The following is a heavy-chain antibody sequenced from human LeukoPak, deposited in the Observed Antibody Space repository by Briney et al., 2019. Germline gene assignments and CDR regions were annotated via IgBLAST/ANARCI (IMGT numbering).Heavy chain of an antibody. Sequence: ASVKVSCKASGGTFSRYAISWVRQAPGQGLEWMGGIIPIFGTANYAQKFQGRVTITADESSTTAYMELSGLRSGDTAVYYCATDASIYDSRGYYYLRWGQGTLVTVSS. J-gene: IGHJ4*02. CDR2: IIPIFGTA. D-gene: IGHD3-22*01. CDR3: ATDASIYDSRGYYYLR. V-gene: IGHV1-69*13. CDR1: GGTFSRYA.